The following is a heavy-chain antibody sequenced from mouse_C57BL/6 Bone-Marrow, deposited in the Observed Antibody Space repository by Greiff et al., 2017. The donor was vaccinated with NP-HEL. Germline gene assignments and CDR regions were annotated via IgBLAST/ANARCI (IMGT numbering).Heavy chain of an antibody. CDR1: GFTFSDYY. Sequence: EVKLVESDGGLVQPGSSMKLSCTASGFTFSDYYMAWVRQVPEKGLEWVANINYDGSSTYYLDSLKSRFIISRDNAKNILYLQMSSLKSEDTATYYCARELGRFNFDYWGQGTTLTVSS. J-gene: IGHJ2*01. V-gene: IGHV5-16*01. CDR2: INYDGSST. CDR3: ARELGRFNFDY. D-gene: IGHD4-1*01.